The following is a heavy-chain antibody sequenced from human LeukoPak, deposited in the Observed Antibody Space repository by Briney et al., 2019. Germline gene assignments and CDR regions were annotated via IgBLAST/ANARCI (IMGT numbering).Heavy chain of an antibody. CDR3: ARAGYYYDSSGSLRRNWFDP. CDR2: IYYSGST. J-gene: IGHJ5*02. CDR1: GGSISSYY. Sequence: SETRSLTCTVSGGSISSYYWSWIRQPPGKGLEWIGYIYYSGSTNYNPSLKSRVTISVDTSKNQFSLKLSPVTAADTAVYYCARAGYYYDSSGSLRRNWFDPWGQGTLVTVSS. V-gene: IGHV4-59*01. D-gene: IGHD3-22*01.